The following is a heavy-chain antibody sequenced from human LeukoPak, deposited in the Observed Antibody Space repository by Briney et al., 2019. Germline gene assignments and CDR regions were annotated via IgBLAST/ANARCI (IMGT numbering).Heavy chain of an antibody. CDR2: INWNGGTT. CDR1: GFTFESYG. J-gene: IGHJ4*02. Sequence: GGSPRLSCAASGFTFESYGMSWVRQAPGKGLEWVSYINWNGGTTDYADSVKGRFTISRDNAKKSLYLQMNSLRADDTAVYYCTRDEDEELVRDYWGQGTLVTVSS. D-gene: IGHD6-13*01. V-gene: IGHV3-20*04. CDR3: TRDEDEELVRDY.